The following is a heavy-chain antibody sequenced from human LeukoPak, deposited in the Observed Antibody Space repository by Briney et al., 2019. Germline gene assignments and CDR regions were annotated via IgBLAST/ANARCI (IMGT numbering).Heavy chain of an antibody. J-gene: IGHJ4*02. D-gene: IGHD1-26*01. V-gene: IGHV4-34*01. CDR1: GGSFRGYH. CDR2: ITHDGSA. Sequence: PSETLSLACAVYGGSFRGYHWTWIRRPPGKGLEWIAEITHDGSANYNPSLKSRVTISVETSKNQFSLKLSSVTAADTAVYYCARDGRFPPEVLPRYFDYWGQGTLVTVSS. CDR3: ARDGRFPPEVLPRYFDY.